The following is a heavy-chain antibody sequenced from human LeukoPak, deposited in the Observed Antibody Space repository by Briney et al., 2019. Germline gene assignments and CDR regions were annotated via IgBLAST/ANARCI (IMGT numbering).Heavy chain of an antibody. Sequence: GGSLRLFCTVSGCNFNNYWMHWARQARGKGLVWVSRMNNDGRVISYADSVNGRFTISRDNAKNTLYLQMNSLRAEDTAVYYSAREFEATGFWALDYWGQGTLVTASS. J-gene: IGHJ4*02. CDR1: GCNFNNYW. CDR3: AREFEATGFWALDY. CDR2: MNNDGRVI. D-gene: IGHD3-16*01. V-gene: IGHV3-74*01.